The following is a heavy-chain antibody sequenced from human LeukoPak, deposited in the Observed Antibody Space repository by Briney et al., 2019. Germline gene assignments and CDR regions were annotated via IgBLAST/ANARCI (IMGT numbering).Heavy chain of an antibody. D-gene: IGHD3-10*01. Sequence: PGGSLRLSCADSGFTFNSYAMSWVRQAPEKGLEGVSAIRGRGGSTYCGDSVEGRFTISRDNSKTTLYLQMTSLRAEDTAVYYCTKDRRLLWFGRMDVWGQGTTVTVSS. V-gene: IGHV3-23*01. CDR2: IRGRGGST. J-gene: IGHJ6*02. CDR3: TKDRRLLWFGRMDV. CDR1: GFTFNSYA.